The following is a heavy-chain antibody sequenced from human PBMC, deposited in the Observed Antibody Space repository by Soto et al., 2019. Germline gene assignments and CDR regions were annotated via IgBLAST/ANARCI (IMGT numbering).Heavy chain of an antibody. CDR2: IYSGGST. D-gene: IGHD2-15*01. CDR1: GFTVSSNY. V-gene: IGHV3-53*01. Sequence: GGFLRLSCAASGFTVSSNYMSWVRQAPGKGLEWVSVIYSGGSTYYADSVKGRFTISRDNSKNTLYLQMNSLRAEDTAVYYCARVVVAAFQFGREYNWFDPWGQGTLVTVSS. J-gene: IGHJ5*02. CDR3: ARVVVAAFQFGREYNWFDP.